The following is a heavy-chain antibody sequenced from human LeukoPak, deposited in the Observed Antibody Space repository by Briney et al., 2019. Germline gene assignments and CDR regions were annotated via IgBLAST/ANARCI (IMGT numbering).Heavy chain of an antibody. CDR3: ARAPITMVRGVIITGPRPYYFDY. CDR1: GFTFSTYS. CDR2: ISSSSSTI. V-gene: IGHV3-48*01. J-gene: IGHJ4*02. Sequence: GGSLRLSCAASGFTFSTYSMNWVRQAPGKGLEWVSYISSSSSTIYYADSVKGRFTISRDNAKNSLYLQMNSLRAEDTAVYYCARAPITMVRGVIITGPRPYYFDYWGQGTLVTVSS. D-gene: IGHD3-10*01.